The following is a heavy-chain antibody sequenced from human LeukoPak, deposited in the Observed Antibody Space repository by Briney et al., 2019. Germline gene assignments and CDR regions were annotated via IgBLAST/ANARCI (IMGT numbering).Heavy chain of an antibody. CDR2: IYYSGST. J-gene: IGHJ3*02. CDR3: ARLQVVEGAFDI. V-gene: IGHV4-39*01. CDR1: GGSISSSSYY. Sequence: SETLSLTCTVSGGSISSSSYYWGWIRQPPGKGLEWIGSIYYSGSTYYNPSLKSRVTISVDTSKNQFSLKLSSVTAADTAVYYCARLQVVEGAFDIWGQGTMVTVSS. D-gene: IGHD3-22*01.